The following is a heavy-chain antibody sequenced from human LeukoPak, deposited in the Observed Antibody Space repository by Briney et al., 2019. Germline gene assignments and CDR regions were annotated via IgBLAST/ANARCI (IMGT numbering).Heavy chain of an antibody. CDR3: ARLKIRDGAYYYDFWSGYHYYFDY. CDR1: GGSFSAYS. Sequence: SETLSLTCAVYGGSFSAYSWTWIRQPPGKGLEWIGSIYYSGSTYYNPSLKSRVTISVDTSKNQFSLKLSSVTAADTAVYYCARLKIRDGAYYYDFWSGYHYYFDYWGQGTLVTVSS. CDR2: IYYSGST. V-gene: IGHV4-34*01. D-gene: IGHD3-3*01. J-gene: IGHJ4*02.